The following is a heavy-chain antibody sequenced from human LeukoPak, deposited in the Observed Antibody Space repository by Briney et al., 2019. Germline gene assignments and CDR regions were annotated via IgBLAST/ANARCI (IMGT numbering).Heavy chain of an antibody. D-gene: IGHD3-3*01. V-gene: IGHV3-9*01. J-gene: IGHJ4*02. CDR3: AKGITIFGVVIGLLDY. Sequence: GGSPRLSCAASGFTFDDYAMHWVRQAPGKGLEWVSGISWNSGSIGYADSVKGRFTISRDNAKNSLYLQMNNLRAEDTALYYCAKGITIFGVVIGLLDYWGQGTLVTVSS. CDR1: GFTFDDYA. CDR2: ISWNSGSI.